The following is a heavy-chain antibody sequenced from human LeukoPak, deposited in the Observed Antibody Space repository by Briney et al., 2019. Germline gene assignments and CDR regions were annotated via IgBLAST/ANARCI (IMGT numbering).Heavy chain of an antibody. CDR1: GYIFTTYA. D-gene: IGHD5-18*01. CDR2: SNAGNGNT. V-gene: IGHV1-3*02. Sequence: ASVKVSCKASGYIFTTYAMHWVRQAPGQRLEWMGWSNAGNGNTKYSQEFQGRVTITRDTSASTAYMELSSLRSEDMAVYYCARGGGGYSYGLDYWGQGTLVTVSS. J-gene: IGHJ4*02. CDR3: ARGGGGYSYGLDY.